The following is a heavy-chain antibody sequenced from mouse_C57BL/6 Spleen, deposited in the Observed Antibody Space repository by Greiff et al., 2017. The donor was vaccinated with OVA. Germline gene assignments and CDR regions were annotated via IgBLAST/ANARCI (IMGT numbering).Heavy chain of an antibody. CDR1: GFTFTDYY. CDR3: ARYPSLNAMDY. Sequence: EVHLVESGGGLVQPGGSLSLSCAASGFTFTDYYMSWVRQPPGKALEWLGFIRNKANGYKTEYSASVKGRFTISRDNSKSILYLQMNALRAEDSATYYCARYPSLNAMDYWGQGTSVTVSS. J-gene: IGHJ4*01. V-gene: IGHV7-3*01. CDR2: IRNKANGYKT.